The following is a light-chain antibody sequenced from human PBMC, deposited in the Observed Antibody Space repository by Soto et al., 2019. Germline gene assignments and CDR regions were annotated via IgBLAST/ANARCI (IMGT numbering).Light chain of an antibody. CDR3: AAWDDSLNGLVV. CDR1: SSNIGSNT. CDR2: SNN. Sequence: QLVLTQPPSASGTPGQRVTISCSGSSSNIGSNTVNWYQQLPGTAPKLLIYSNNQRPSGVPDRFSGSKSGTSASLAISGLPSEDEADYYCAAWDDSLNGLVVFGGGTKVTVL. J-gene: IGLJ2*01. V-gene: IGLV1-44*01.